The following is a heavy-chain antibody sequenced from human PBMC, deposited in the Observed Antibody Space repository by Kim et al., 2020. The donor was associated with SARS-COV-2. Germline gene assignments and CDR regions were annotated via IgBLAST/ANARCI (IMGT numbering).Heavy chain of an antibody. V-gene: IGHV3-33*06. D-gene: IGHD3-9*01. Sequence: GGSLRLSCAASGFTFSSYGMHWVRQAPGKGLEWVAVIWYDGSNKYYADSVKGRFTISRDNSKNTLYLQMNSLRAEDTAVYYCAKGGGILTGLLEYWGQGTLVTVSS. CDR1: GFTFSSYG. CDR3: AKGGGILTGLLEY. J-gene: IGHJ4*02. CDR2: IWYDGSNK.